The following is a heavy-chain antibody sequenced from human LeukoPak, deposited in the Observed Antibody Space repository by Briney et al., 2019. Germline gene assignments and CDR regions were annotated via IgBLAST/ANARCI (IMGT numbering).Heavy chain of an antibody. CDR2: MRNKANGYTT. CDR1: GFTLSDYY. J-gene: IGHJ4*02. CDR3: VRGGDCSNRKRSLGF. Sequence: GGSLRLSCAVSGFTLSDYYMDWVRQAPGKGLEWVGRMRNKANGYTTEYAASVKGRFSISRDDSKNSLYLQMNSLKTEDTAVYYCVRGGDCSNRKRSLGFWGQGTLVTVSS. D-gene: IGHD2-21*01. V-gene: IGHV3-72*01.